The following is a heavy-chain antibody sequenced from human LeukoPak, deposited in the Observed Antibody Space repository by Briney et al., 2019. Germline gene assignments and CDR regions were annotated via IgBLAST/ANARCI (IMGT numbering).Heavy chain of an antibody. CDR3: ARGRLMVFSIARTWFDP. Sequence: SETLSLTCAVYGESFSAYYWSWLRQPPGKGLEWIGEVNHSGSTTYNRSLKREVTISANTSKNQFSLNLTSVTAADTAVYYCARGRLMVFSIARTWFDPWGQGTLVTVSS. V-gene: IGHV4-34*01. J-gene: IGHJ5*02. D-gene: IGHD2-8*01. CDR1: GESFSAYY. CDR2: VNHSGST.